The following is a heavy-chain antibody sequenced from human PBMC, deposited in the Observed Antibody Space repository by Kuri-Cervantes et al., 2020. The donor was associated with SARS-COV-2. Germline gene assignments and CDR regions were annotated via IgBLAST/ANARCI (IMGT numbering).Heavy chain of an antibody. CDR2: IIPIFGTA. V-gene: IGHV1-69*06. CDR1: GGTFSSYA. Sequence: SVKVSCKASGGTFSSYAISWVRQAPGQGLEWMGGIIPIFGTANYAQKFQGRVTITADKSTSTAYMELSSLRSEDTAVYYCARGDYYDSSGYLLPEFVYWGQGTLVTVSS. CDR3: ARGDYYDSSGYLLPEFVY. J-gene: IGHJ4*02. D-gene: IGHD3-22*01.